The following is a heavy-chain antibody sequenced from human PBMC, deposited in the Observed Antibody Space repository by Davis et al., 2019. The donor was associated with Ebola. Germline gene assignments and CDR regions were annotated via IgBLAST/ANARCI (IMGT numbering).Heavy chain of an antibody. V-gene: IGHV4-39*01. J-gene: IGHJ5*02. CDR2: IYYSGSN. CDR3: ARHAPYDFWSGYYPIWFDP. CDR1: GGSISSSSYY. Sequence: SETLSLTCTVSGGSISSSSYYWGWIRQPPGKGLEWIGSIYYSGSNYYNPSLKSRVTISVDTSKNQFSLKLSSVTAADTAVYYCARHAPYDFWSGYYPIWFDPWGQGTLVTVSS. D-gene: IGHD3-3*01.